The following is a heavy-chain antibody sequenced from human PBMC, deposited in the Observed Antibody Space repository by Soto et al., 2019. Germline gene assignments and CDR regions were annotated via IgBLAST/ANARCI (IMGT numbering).Heavy chain of an antibody. CDR2: IFSNDEK. Sequence: QVTLKESGPVLVKPTEPLTLTCTVSGFSLSNARMGVSWIRQPPGKALEWLAHIFSNDEKSYSTSLKSRLTISKDTSKSQVVLTMTNMDPVDTATYYCARSDILTGYYDYWGQGTLVTVSS. V-gene: IGHV2-26*01. CDR1: GFSLSNARMG. CDR3: ARSDILTGYYDY. J-gene: IGHJ4*02. D-gene: IGHD3-9*01.